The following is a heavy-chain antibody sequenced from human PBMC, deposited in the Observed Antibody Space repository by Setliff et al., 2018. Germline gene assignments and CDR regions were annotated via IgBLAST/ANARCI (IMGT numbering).Heavy chain of an antibody. Sequence: SETLSLTCIVSGGSISNYYWSWIRQPPGKGLEWIGYISDSGYTNYNPALKSRVTMSVDTSKNEVSLKLSSVTAADTAVYYCARPRGGDYAFDIWGQGRMVTVSS. CDR2: ISDSGYT. CDR3: ARPRGGDYAFDI. J-gene: IGHJ3*02. D-gene: IGHD6-25*01. V-gene: IGHV4-59*01. CDR1: GGSISNYY.